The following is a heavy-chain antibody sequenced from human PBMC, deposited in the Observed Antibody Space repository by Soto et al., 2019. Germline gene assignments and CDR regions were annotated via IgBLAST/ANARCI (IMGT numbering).Heavy chain of an antibody. CDR2: IYYSGST. V-gene: IGHV4-31*02. D-gene: IGHD2-15*01. Sequence: SENLYLTSTISGGPISIGGYHWSWIRQHPGKGLEWIGYIYYSGSTYYNPSLKSRVTISVDTSKNQFSLKLSSVTAADTAVYYCARFTRARVLPMFDYWGQG. J-gene: IGHJ4*02. CDR1: GGPISIGGYH. CDR3: ARFTRARVLPMFDY.